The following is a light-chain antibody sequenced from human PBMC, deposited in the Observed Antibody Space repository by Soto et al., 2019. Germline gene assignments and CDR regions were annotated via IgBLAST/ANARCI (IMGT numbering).Light chain of an antibody. CDR1: QSISNF. J-gene: IGKJ4*01. CDR2: DAS. V-gene: IGKV3-11*01. CDR3: HQRSNWPPFT. Sequence: EIVLTQSPATLSLSPGERATLSCRASQSISNFLAWYQQKPGQAPRLLIYDASKRATDIPDRFIGSGSGTDFTLTISSLEPEDFAVYYCHQRSNWPPFTVGGGTKVDIE.